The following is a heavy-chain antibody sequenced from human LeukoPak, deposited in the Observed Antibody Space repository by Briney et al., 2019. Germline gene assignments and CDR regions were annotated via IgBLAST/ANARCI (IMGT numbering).Heavy chain of an antibody. CDR2: ISGSGGST. D-gene: IGHD3-16*02. V-gene: IGHV3-23*01. CDR1: GFTFSRFA. Sequence: PGGSLRLSCAASGFTFSRFAMSWVRQAPGKGLEWVSAISGSGGSTYFADSVKGRFTISRDNSKNTLFLQKNSLRAEDTAVYYCAKDGDYVWGSYRLDYWGQGTLVTVSS. CDR3: AKDGDYVWGSYRLDY. J-gene: IGHJ4*02.